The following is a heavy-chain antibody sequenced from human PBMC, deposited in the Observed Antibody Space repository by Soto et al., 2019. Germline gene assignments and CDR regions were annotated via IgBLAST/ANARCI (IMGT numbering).Heavy chain of an antibody. CDR3: AKVLLSGVPAAILKYYYFDY. V-gene: IGHV3-23*01. D-gene: IGHD2-2*01. J-gene: IGHJ4*02. CDR2: ISGSGGST. Sequence: AGGSLRLSCAASGFTFSSYAMSWVRQAPGKGLEWVSAISGSGGSTYYADSVKGRFTISRDNSKNTLYLQMNSLRAEDTAVYYCAKVLLSGVPAAILKYYYFDYWGQGTLVTVSS. CDR1: GFTFSSYA.